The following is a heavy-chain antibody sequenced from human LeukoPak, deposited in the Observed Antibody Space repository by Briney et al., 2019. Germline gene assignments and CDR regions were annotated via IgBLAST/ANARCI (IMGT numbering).Heavy chain of an antibody. V-gene: IGHV1-46*01. D-gene: IGHD5-24*01. CDR1: GYTFTSYY. CDR3: ARDLTDGYNANWFDP. J-gene: IGHJ5*02. Sequence: ASVKVSCKASGYTFTSYYTHWVRQAPGQGLEWMGIINPSGGSTSYAQKFQGRVTMTRDTSTSTVYMELSSLRSEDTAVYYCARDLTDGYNANWFDPWGQGTLVTVSS. CDR2: INPSGGST.